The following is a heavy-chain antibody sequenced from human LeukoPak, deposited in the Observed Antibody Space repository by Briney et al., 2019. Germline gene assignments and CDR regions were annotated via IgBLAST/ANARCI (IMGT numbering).Heavy chain of an antibody. CDR2: IRYDGSEK. V-gene: IGHV3-7*01. J-gene: IGHJ4*02. CDR3: ARKNGLDY. Sequence: GGSLRLSCAASGLTVSRNYMSWVRQAPGRGLEWVANIRYDGSEKHYVDSVKGRFTISRDNAKNSLYLQMNSLRAEDTAVYYCARKNGLDYWGQGTLVTVSS. CDR1: GLTVSRNY.